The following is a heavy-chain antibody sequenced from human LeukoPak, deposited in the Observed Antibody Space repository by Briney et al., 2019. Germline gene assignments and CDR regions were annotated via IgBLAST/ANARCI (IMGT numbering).Heavy chain of an antibody. CDR2: ISGDGTST. CDR1: GFTFDDYA. V-gene: IGHV3-43*02. J-gene: IGHJ4*02. Sequence: GGSLRLSCAASGFTFDDYAMHWVRQAPGKGLEWVSLISGDGTSTYYTDSVKGRFTISRDNSKNSLYLQMNSLRTGDTALYYCAKDIAVSGTGGYFDYWGQGTLVTVSS. D-gene: IGHD6-19*01. CDR3: AKDIAVSGTGGYFDY.